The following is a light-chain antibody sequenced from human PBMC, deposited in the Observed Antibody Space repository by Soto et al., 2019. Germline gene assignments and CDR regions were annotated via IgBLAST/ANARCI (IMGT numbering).Light chain of an antibody. CDR1: ERISIY. CDR2: GAF. V-gene: IGKV1-39*01. Sequence: DIQMTQSPSSLSASVGDRVTITCRASERISIYLNWYQQKPGKPPKLLIYGAFTLQGGVPSRFSGSGSGTDFTLPIISLQPEDFATHYCQQTYSTPPWTFGQGTKVAVK. CDR3: QQTYSTPPWT. J-gene: IGKJ1*01.